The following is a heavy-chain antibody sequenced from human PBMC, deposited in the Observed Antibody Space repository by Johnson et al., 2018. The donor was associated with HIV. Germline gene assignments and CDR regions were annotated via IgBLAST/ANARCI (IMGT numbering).Heavy chain of an antibody. CDR1: GFTFSSYA. J-gene: IGHJ3*02. Sequence: QVKLVESGGDLVQPGRSLRLSCAASGFTFSSYAMHWVRQAPGKGLEWVAVISYDGSNKYYADSVKGRFTISRDNSKNTLYLQMNSLRVEDTAVYYCARGGHCGGDCAGAKQALDIWGQGTRVTVSS. V-gene: IGHV3-30-3*01. CDR2: ISYDGSNK. CDR3: ARGGHCGGDCAGAKQALDI. D-gene: IGHD2-21*01.